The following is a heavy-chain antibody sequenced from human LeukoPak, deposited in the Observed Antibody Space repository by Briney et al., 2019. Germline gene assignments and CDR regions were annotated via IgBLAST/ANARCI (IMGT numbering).Heavy chain of an antibody. J-gene: IGHJ3*02. V-gene: IGHV3-48*03. CDR3: ARDSDSSGLDAFDI. CDR1: GFTFNSYE. Sequence: PGGSPRLSCAASGFTFNSYEMNWVRQAPGKGLEWVSYISSSGSSTQYADSVKGRFTISRDNAKNSLYLQMNSLRAEDTAVYYCARDSDSSGLDAFDIWGQGTMVTVSS. D-gene: IGHD3-22*01. CDR2: ISSSGSST.